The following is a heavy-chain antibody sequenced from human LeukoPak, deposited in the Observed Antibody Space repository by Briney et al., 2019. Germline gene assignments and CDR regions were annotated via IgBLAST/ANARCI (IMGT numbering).Heavy chain of an antibody. D-gene: IGHD4-17*01. CDR1: GFTFSSYW. CDR2: INADGSST. Sequence: GGSLRLSCAASGFTFSSYWTHWVRQAPGEGRVWVSRINADGSSTSYADSVKGRFNITREHAQNTLYLQMNNPRAEDTAVYYCASIPIPTVTGDYWGQGTLVTVSS. J-gene: IGHJ4*02. CDR3: ASIPIPTVTGDY. V-gene: IGHV3-74*01.